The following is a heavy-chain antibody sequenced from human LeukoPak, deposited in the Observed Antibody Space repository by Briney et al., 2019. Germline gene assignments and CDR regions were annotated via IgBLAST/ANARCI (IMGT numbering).Heavy chain of an antibody. J-gene: IGHJ4*02. CDR2: ISSSGGTR. V-gene: IGHV3-48*03. CDR3: ATLTVASSFDY. CDR1: GFSFSVYE. D-gene: IGHD6-19*01. Sequence: PGGSLRLSCAASGFSFSVYEMYWVRQAPGEGGEWVSYISSSGGTRYYADSVKGRFTISRDNAKNSLYLQMNSLRAEDTAVYYCATLTVASSFDYWGQGTLVTVSS.